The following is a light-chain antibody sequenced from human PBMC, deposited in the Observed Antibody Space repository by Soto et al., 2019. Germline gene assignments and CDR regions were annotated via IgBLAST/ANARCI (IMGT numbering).Light chain of an antibody. J-gene: IGKJ2*01. CDR1: QNINKW. CDR3: QQFKSYPYT. CDR2: EAS. V-gene: IGKV1-5*03. Sequence: DIQMTQSPSTLSASVGDRVTITCRASQNINKWLAWYQQKPGKAPKLLIYEASTLEGGVPSRFSGSGSGTDFTLTISSLHPADFATYYCQQFKSYPYTFGQGTKVDIK.